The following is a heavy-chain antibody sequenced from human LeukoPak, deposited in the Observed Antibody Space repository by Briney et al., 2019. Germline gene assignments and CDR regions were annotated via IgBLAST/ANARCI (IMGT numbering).Heavy chain of an antibody. V-gene: IGHV1-69*13. D-gene: IGHD2-2*01. J-gene: IGHJ3*02. Sequence: SVKVSCKASGGTFSSYAISWVRQAPGQGLEWMGGIIPIFGTANYAQKFQGRVTITADESTSTAYMELSSLRSEDTAAYYCAGGSIVVVPAAMPYAFDIWGQGTMVTVSS. CDR2: IIPIFGTA. CDR1: GGTFSSYA. CDR3: AGGSIVVVPAAMPYAFDI.